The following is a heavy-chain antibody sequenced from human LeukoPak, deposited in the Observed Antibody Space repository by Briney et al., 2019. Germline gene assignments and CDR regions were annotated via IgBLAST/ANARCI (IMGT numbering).Heavy chain of an antibody. CDR1: GYSFTSYW. V-gene: IGHV5-51*01. CDR2: IHPGDSDT. Sequence: GESLQISCQGSGYSFTSYWIAWVRQLPGKGLEWMGIIHPGDSDTTYSPSFQGQVTISADKSISTAYLQWSSLKASDTAMYYCARIPNLGYCSSTSCGYFDYWGQGTLVTVSS. D-gene: IGHD2-2*01. CDR3: ARIPNLGYCSSTSCGYFDY. J-gene: IGHJ4*02.